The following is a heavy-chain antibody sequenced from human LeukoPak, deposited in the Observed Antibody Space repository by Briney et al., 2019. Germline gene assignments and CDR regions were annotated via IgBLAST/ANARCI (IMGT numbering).Heavy chain of an antibody. CDR2: INPSGGST. Sequence: ASVKVSCKASGYTFTSYYMHWVRQAPGQGLEWMGIINPSGGSTSYAQKFQGRVTMTRDTSTSTVYMEPSSLRSEDTAVYYCAGRDRYGSGAHAFDIWGQGAMVTVSS. CDR1: GYTFTSYY. D-gene: IGHD3-10*01. J-gene: IGHJ3*02. V-gene: IGHV1-46*01. CDR3: AGRDRYGSGAHAFDI.